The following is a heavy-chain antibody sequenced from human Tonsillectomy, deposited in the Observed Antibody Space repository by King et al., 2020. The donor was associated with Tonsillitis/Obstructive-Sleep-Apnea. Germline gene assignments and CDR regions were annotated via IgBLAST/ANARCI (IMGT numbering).Heavy chain of an antibody. D-gene: IGHD4-17*01. CDR1: GYTFTDYY. Sequence: QLVQSGAEVKKPGVSVTVSCKASGYTFTDYYMNWVRQAPGQGLEWMGWINPNSGGTKYAQKFQGRVTMTRDTSISTAYLELSRLRSDDTSVYYCARGAGDYGDYVHFDYWGPGTLVTVSS. CDR3: ARGAGDYGDYVHFDY. CDR2: INPNSGGT. J-gene: IGHJ4*02. V-gene: IGHV1-2*02.